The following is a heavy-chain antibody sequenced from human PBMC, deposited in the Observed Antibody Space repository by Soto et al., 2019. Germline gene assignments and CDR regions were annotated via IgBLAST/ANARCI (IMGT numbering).Heavy chain of an antibody. Sequence: AAVKVSCKACGGTFSRYAISWVRQAPGQGLEWMGGIIPIFGTANYAQKFQGRVTITADESTSTAYMELSSLRSEDTAVYYCARGVCSSTSCWDPPHTRYYFDYWGQGTLVTVSS. D-gene: IGHD2-2*01. CDR3: ARGVCSSTSCWDPPHTRYYFDY. J-gene: IGHJ4*02. CDR1: GGTFSRYA. V-gene: IGHV1-69*13. CDR2: IIPIFGTA.